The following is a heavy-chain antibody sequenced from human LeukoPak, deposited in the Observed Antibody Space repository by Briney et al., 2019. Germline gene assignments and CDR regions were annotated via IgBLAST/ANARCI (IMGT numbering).Heavy chain of an antibody. CDR3: ARVADDSGYDFLDY. D-gene: IGHD5-12*01. Sequence: PPETLSLTCTVSGGSISSGGYYWSWIRQHPGKGLEWIGYIYYSGSTYYNPSLRSRVTISVDTSKNQFSLKLSSVTAADTAVYYCARVADDSGYDFLDYWGQGTLVTVSS. V-gene: IGHV4-31*03. CDR1: GGSISSGGYY. J-gene: IGHJ4*02. CDR2: IYYSGST.